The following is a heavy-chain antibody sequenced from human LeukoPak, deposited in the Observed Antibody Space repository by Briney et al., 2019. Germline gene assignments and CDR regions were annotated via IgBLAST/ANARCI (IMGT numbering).Heavy chain of an antibody. J-gene: IGHJ4*02. D-gene: IGHD1-26*01. CDR1: QFTFSNYW. V-gene: IGHV3-48*04. CDR3: ARGGLGSWTFDS. Sequence: GGSLRLSCAASQFTFSNYWMSWVRQAPGKGLEWVSYISSSGSTIYYADSVKGRFTISRDNAKYSLYLQMNSLRAEDTAVYYCARGGLGSWTFDSWGQGTLVTVSS. CDR2: ISSSGSTI.